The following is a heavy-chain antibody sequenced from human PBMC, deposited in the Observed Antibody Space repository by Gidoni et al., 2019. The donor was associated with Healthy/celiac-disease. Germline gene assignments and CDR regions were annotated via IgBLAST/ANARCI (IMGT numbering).Heavy chain of an antibody. CDR2: ISGSGGRT. CDR3: AKSGYYDFWSGYHNYYYGMDV. CDR1: GFTFRSSA. Sequence: EVQLVESGGGLVQPGGSLRLSCAASGFTFRSSAMSWVRQAPGKGLEWVSAISGSGGRTYYADSVKGRFTISRDNSKNTLYLQMNSLRAEDTAVYYCAKSGYYDFWSGYHNYYYGMDVWGQGTTVTVSS. V-gene: IGHV3-23*04. J-gene: IGHJ6*02. D-gene: IGHD3-3*01.